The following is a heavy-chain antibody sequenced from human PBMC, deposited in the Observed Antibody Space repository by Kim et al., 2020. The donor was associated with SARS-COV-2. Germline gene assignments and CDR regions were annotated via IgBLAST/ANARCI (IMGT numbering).Heavy chain of an antibody. Sequence: GGSLRLSCEASGFIFSSFGMHWLRQAPGKGLEWVAVISYDGSKKYYADSVRGRFTISRDISKNSLYLQMNSLRAEDTAVYYCAKDIYTDWVFDFWGQGTLVTVSS. CDR3: AKDIYTDWVFDF. CDR1: GFIFSSFG. CDR2: ISYDGSKK. V-gene: IGHV3-30*18. J-gene: IGHJ4*02. D-gene: IGHD3-9*01.